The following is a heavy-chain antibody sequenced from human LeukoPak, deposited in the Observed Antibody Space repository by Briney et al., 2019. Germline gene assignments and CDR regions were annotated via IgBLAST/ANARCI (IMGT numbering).Heavy chain of an antibody. Sequence: GGSLRLSCVASGFTFSSYAMHWVRQAPGKGLEYVSGINSEGGNTYYTNSVKGSFTISRDNSKNTLYRQMNSLRAEDTAVYYCAKDGYFDWLLIYHFDYWGQGTLVTVSS. J-gene: IGHJ4*02. D-gene: IGHD3-9*01. CDR3: AKDGYFDWLLIYHFDY. V-gene: IGHV3-64*01. CDR2: INSEGGNT. CDR1: GFTFSSYA.